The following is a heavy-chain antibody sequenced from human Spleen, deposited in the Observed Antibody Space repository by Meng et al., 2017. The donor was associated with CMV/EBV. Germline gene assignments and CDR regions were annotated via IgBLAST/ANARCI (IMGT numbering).Heavy chain of an antibody. Sequence: GESLKISCVASGFTVSNNYLSWVRQAPGKELEWVSIIQNDGTTYYTDSVKGRFTISRDNSKKMLHLQMNSLRAEDTAVYYCARVRWRNFEYWGQGTLVTVSS. CDR3: ARVRWRNFEY. V-gene: IGHV3-66*02. D-gene: IGHD3-16*01. CDR2: IQNDGTT. CDR1: GFTVSNNY. J-gene: IGHJ4*02.